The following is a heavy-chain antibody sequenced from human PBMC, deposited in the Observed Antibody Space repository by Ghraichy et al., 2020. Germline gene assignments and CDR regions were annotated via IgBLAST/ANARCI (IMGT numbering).Heavy chain of an antibody. CDR2: ISGSGGST. D-gene: IGHD2-2*01. Sequence: GGSLRLSCAASGFTFSSYAMSWVRQAPGKGLEWVSAISGSGGSTYYADSVKGRFTISRYNSKNTLYLQMNSLRAEDTAVYYCAKEVRVVPAGWGLYYFDYWGQGTLVTVSS. V-gene: IGHV3-23*01. J-gene: IGHJ4*02. CDR3: AKEVRVVPAGWGLYYFDY. CDR1: GFTFSSYA.